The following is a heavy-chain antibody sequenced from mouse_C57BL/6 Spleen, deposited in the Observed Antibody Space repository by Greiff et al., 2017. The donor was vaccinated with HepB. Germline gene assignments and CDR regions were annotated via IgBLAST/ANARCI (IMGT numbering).Heavy chain of an antibody. D-gene: IGHD2-3*01. CDR2: IDPETGGT. Sequence: QVQLQQSGAELVRPGASVTLSCKASGYTFTDYEMHWVKQTPVHGLEWIGAIDPETGGTAYNQKFKGKAILTADKSSSTAYMEHRSLTSEDSAVYDCTSGDGLGYFDYWGQGTTLTVSS. V-gene: IGHV1-15*01. CDR3: TSGDGLGYFDY. CDR1: GYTFTDYE. J-gene: IGHJ2*01.